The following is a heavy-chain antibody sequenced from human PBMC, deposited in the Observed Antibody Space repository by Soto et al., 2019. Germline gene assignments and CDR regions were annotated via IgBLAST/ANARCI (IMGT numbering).Heavy chain of an antibody. CDR2: ISGSGGST. J-gene: IGHJ4*02. Sequence: GGSLRLSCAASGFTFSSYAMSWVRQAPGKGLEWVSAISGSGGSTYYADSVKGRFTISRDNSKNTLYLQMNSLRAEDTAVYYCAKDLSNLYSGYDFWDYFDYWGQGTLVTVSS. CDR3: AKDLSNLYSGYDFWDYFDY. CDR1: GFTFSSYA. V-gene: IGHV3-23*01. D-gene: IGHD5-12*01.